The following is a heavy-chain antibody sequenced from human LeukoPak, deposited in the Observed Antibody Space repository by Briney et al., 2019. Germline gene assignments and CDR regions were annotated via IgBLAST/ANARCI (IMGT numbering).Heavy chain of an antibody. CDR3: ARGGLGYCSGGSCHHDY. CDR1: GFTFDDNA. J-gene: IGHJ4*02. D-gene: IGHD2-15*01. CDR2: ISSSSSTI. Sequence: GGSLRLSCAASGFTFDDNAMNWVRQAPGKGLEWVSYISSSSSTIYYADSVKGRFTISRDNAKNSLYLQMNSLRAEDTAVYYCARGGLGYCSGGSCHHDYWGQGTLVTVSS. V-gene: IGHV3-48*01.